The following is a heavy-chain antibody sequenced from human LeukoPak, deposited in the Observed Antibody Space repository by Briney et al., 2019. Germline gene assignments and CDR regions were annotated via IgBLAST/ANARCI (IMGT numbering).Heavy chain of an antibody. CDR1: GGSISSGGYY. CDR3: ARDKSGKFDY. D-gene: IGHD1-26*01. Sequence: TPSETLSLTCTVSGGSISSGGYYWSWIRQHPGKGLEWIGYIYYSGSTYYNPSLKSRVTISVDTSKNQFSLKLSSVTAADTAVYYCARDKSGKFDYWGQGTLVTVSS. CDR2: IYYSGST. J-gene: IGHJ4*02. V-gene: IGHV4-31*03.